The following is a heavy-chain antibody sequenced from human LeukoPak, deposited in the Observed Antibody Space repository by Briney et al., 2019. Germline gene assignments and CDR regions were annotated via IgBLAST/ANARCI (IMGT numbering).Heavy chain of an antibody. CDR2: MNPNGGNT. V-gene: IGHV1-8*03. CDR3: ARGVQYYYDSSGWRPFDL. J-gene: IGHJ3*01. Sequence: GASVKVSCKASGYTFTSYDINWVRQATGQGLEWMGWMNPNGGNTGYAQKFQGRVTITRNTSISTAYMELSSLRSEDTAVYYCARGVQYYYDSSGWRPFDLWGQGTMVTVSS. D-gene: IGHD3-22*01. CDR1: GYTFTSYD.